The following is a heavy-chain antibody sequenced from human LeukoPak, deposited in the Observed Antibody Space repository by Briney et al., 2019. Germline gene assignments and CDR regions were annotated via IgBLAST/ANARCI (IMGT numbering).Heavy chain of an antibody. Sequence: PGGSLRLSCAASGFNFNKYAIHWVRQAPGRGLEWVAVITDDGRTKYYADSVKGRFIVSRDNSKNTLFLQMNSLRGDDTATYYCARAFYSGSDPLDYWGQGTLVTVSS. D-gene: IGHD3-10*01. CDR2: ITDDGRTK. CDR3: ARAFYSGSDPLDY. V-gene: IGHV3-30*04. J-gene: IGHJ4*02. CDR1: GFNFNKYA.